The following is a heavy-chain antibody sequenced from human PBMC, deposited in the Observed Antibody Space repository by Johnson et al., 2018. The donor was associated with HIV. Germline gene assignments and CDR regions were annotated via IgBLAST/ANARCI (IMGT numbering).Heavy chain of an antibody. CDR1: GFTFSSYW. CDR3: AIIPPGGAGKGADAFDI. D-gene: IGHD1-26*01. Sequence: VQLVESGGGLVQPGGSLRLSCAASGFTFSSYWMSWVRQAPGKGLEWVANIKQDGSEKYYADSVKGRFTISRDNAMKSLYLQINSLRAEDTAVYYCAIIPPGGAGKGADAFDIWGQGTMVTVSS. V-gene: IGHV3-7*01. J-gene: IGHJ3*02. CDR2: IKQDGSEK.